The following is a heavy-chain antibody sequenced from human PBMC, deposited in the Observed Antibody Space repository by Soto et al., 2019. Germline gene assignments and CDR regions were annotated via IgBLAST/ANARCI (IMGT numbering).Heavy chain of an antibody. CDR2: ISYDGSNK. Sequence: GGSLRLSCAASGFTFSSYGMHWVRQAPGKGLEWVAVISYDGSNKYYADSVKGRFTISRDNSKNTLYLQMNSLRAEDTAVYYCAKDFDGSGSFDYWGQGTLVTVSS. D-gene: IGHD3-10*01. J-gene: IGHJ4*02. CDR3: AKDFDGSGSFDY. V-gene: IGHV3-30*18. CDR1: GFTFSSYG.